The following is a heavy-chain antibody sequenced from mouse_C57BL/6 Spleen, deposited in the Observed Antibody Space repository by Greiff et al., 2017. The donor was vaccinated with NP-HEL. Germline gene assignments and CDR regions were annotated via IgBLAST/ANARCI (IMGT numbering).Heavy chain of an antibody. J-gene: IGHJ1*03. Sequence: EVHLVESGGGLVQPGGSLKLSCAASGFTFSDYGMAWVRQAPRKGPEWVAFISNLAYSIYYADTVTGRFTISRENAKNTLYLEMSSLRSEDTAMYYCARRATVVEPYWYFDVWGTGTTVTVSS. V-gene: IGHV5-15*01. D-gene: IGHD1-1*01. CDR2: ISNLAYSI. CDR1: GFTFSDYG. CDR3: ARRATVVEPYWYFDV.